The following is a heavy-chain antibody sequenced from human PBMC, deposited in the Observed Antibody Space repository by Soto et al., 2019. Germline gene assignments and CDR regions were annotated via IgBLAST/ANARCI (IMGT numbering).Heavy chain of an antibody. CDR1: GGSISSSSYY. V-gene: IGHV4-39*01. J-gene: IGHJ4*02. CDR2: IYYSGST. CDR3: ASLGARYGDLDY. D-gene: IGHD4-17*01. Sequence: QLQLQESGPGLVKPSETLSLTCTVSGGSISSSSYYWGWIRQPPGKGLEWIGSIYYSGSTYYNPSLKSRGTISVDTSKNQFSLKLSSVTAADTAVYYCASLGARYGDLDYWGQGTLVTVSS.